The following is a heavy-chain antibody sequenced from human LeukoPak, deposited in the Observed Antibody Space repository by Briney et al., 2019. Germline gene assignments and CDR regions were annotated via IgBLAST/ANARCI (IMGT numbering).Heavy chain of an antibody. Sequence: SETLSLTCTVSGGSISSYFWSWIRQPAGKGLEWIGRIYTSGTTNYNTTLKSRLTMSVDTSKNQFSLRLSSVTAADTAVYYCAREKRGYFDYWGQGTLVTVSS. J-gene: IGHJ4*02. CDR2: IYTSGTT. D-gene: IGHD3-10*01. CDR3: AREKRGYFDY. CDR1: GGSISSYF. V-gene: IGHV4-4*07.